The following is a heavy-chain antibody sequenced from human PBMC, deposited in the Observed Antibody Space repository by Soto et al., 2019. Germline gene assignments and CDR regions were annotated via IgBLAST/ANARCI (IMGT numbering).Heavy chain of an antibody. V-gene: IGHV1-2*04. CDR1: GYTLTGYY. D-gene: IGHD3-10*01. CDR2: INPNSGGT. J-gene: IGHJ6*02. Sequence: ASVKVSCKASGYTLTGYYIHWVRQAPGQGLEWMGWINPNSGGTNFAQKFQGWVTLTGDTSISTVYMELSRLKSDDTAIYYCARTKQAYYASGNCMDVWGQGTTVTVSS. CDR3: ARTKQAYYASGNCMDV.